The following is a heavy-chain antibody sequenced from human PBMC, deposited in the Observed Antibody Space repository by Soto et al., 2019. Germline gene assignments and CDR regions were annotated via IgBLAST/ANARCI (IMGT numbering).Heavy chain of an antibody. CDR1: GGSISSYY. D-gene: IGHD3-9*01. CDR3: ATLGLVIPTPSPDAFDI. J-gene: IGHJ3*02. Sequence: SETLSLTCTVSGGSISSYYWSWIRQPPGKGLEWIGYIYYSGSTNYNPSLKSRVTISVDTSKNQFSLKLSSVTAADTAVYYCATLGLVIPTPSPDAFDIWGQGTMVTVSS. V-gene: IGHV4-59*01. CDR2: IYYSGST.